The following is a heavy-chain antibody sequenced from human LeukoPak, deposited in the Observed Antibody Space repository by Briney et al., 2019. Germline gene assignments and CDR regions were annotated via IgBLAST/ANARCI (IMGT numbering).Heavy chain of an antibody. J-gene: IGHJ4*02. CDR2: LNEDGGYT. CDR1: GFTFRRYA. CDR3: ARDLYFYGSGNFVPGLPDY. D-gene: IGHD3-10*01. Sequence: PGGSLRLSCAASGFTFRRYAMSWVRQAPGKGLAWVSGLNEDGGYTYYADSVKGRFTISRDNSENTLYLQMNSLRAEDTAIYYCARDLYFYGSGNFVPGLPDYWGQGTLVTVSS. V-gene: IGHV3-23*01.